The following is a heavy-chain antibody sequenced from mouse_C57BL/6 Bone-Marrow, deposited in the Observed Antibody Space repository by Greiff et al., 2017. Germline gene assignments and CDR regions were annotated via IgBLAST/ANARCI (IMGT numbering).Heavy chain of an antibody. CDR2: ISSGGSYT. J-gene: IGHJ1*03. V-gene: IGHV5-6*01. Sequence: EVQLVESGGDLVKPGGSLTLSCAASGFPFSSYGMSWVRPTPDKRLEWVATISSGGSYTYYPDSVKGRFTISRDNAKNTLYLQMSSLKSEDTAMYYCARQGYYYGSDWYFDVWGTGTTVTVSS. CDR1: GFPFSSYG. CDR3: ARQGYYYGSDWYFDV. D-gene: IGHD1-1*01.